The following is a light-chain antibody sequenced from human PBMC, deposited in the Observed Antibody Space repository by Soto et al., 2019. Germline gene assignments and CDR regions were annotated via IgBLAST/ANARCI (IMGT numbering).Light chain of an antibody. CDR2: DVS. CDR3: SSYTSSSTLV. J-gene: IGLJ1*01. CDR1: SNDVGGYNY. V-gene: IGLV2-14*01. Sequence: QSVLTQPASVSGSPGQSITISCTGTSNDVGGYNYVSWYQQHPGKAPQLMIYDVSNRPSGVSNRFSGSKSGNTASLTISGLQAEDEADYYCSSYTSSSTLVFGTGTKVTVL.